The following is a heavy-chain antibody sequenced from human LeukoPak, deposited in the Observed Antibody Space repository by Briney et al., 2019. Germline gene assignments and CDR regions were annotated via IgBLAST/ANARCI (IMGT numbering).Heavy chain of an antibody. V-gene: IGHV1-18*01. CDR2: ISAYNGNT. J-gene: IGHJ6*02. D-gene: IGHD2-2*01. CDR3: ARDIVVVPAANSRDYYYGMDV. CDR1: GYTFTSYG. Sequence: ASVKVSCKASGYTFTSYGISWVRQAPGQGLEWMGWISAYNGNTNYAQKLQGRVTMTTDTSTSTAYMGLRSLRSDDTAVYYCARDIVVVPAANSRDYYYGMDVWGQGTTVTVSS.